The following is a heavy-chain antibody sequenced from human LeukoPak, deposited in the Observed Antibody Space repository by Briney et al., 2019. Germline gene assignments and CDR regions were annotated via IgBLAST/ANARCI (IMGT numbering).Heavy chain of an antibody. V-gene: IGHV3-11*04. CDR1: GFTFSDYY. J-gene: IGHJ5*02. CDR3: APRRGDCGFDP. CDR2: ISSSGSTI. Sequence: GGSLRLSCAASGFTFSDYYMSWIRQAPGKGLEGVSYISSSGSTIYYADSVKGRFTISRDNSKNTLYLQMNSLRAEDTAVYYCAPRRGDCGFDPWGQGTLVTVSS. D-gene: IGHD2-21*02.